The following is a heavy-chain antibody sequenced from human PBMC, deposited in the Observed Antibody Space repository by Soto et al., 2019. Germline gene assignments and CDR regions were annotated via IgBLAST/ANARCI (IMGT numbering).Heavy chain of an antibody. V-gene: IGHV4-61*01. CDR3: ARSGSGSGWL. Sequence: PSETLSFTCTVSGSSVSSGRYSWSWIRQPPGKGLEWIGYIYYSGRTKYNPSLKSRVTISVDTSKNQFSLKLSSMTAADTAVYYCARSGSGSGWLGGQGTLVTVSS. CDR1: GSSVSSGRYS. D-gene: IGHD6-19*01. CDR2: IYYSGRT. J-gene: IGHJ4*02.